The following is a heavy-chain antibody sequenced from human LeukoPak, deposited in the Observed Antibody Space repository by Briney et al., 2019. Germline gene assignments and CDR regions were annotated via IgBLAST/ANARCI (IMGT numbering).Heavy chain of an antibody. D-gene: IGHD6-19*01. CDR1: GFTFSTFA. CDR3: ATDIAVTSGGFNI. CDR2: IFPSGGEI. V-gene: IGHV3-23*01. J-gene: IGHJ3*02. Sequence: GGSLRLSCAASGFTFSTFAMIWVRQPPGKGLEWVSSIFPSGGEIHYADSVRGRFTISRDNAKNSLYLQMNSLRAEDTALYYCATDIAVTSGGFNIWGQGTMVTVSS.